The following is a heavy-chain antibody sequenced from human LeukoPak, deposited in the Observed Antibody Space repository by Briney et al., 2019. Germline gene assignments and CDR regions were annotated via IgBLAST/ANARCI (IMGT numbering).Heavy chain of an antibody. CDR3: ARGDTTTMVRGAPFDP. V-gene: IGHV3-74*01. D-gene: IGHD3-10*01. CDR1: GFTFSNYW. CDR2: INSDGSFT. J-gene: IGHJ5*02. Sequence: PGGSLRLSCAASGFTFSNYWMHWVRQAPGKGLVWVSRINSDGSFTNYADSVKGRFTISSDNAKNTLYLQVNSLRAEDTAVYYCARGDTTTMVRGAPFDPWGQGTLVTVSS.